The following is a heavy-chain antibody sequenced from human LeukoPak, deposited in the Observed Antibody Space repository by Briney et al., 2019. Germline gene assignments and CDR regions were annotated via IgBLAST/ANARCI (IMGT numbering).Heavy chain of an antibody. CDR2: ISAYNGNT. CDR1: GYSFTSYG. J-gene: IGHJ3*02. CDR3: ARDRWYSRNWNDAVDI. Sequence: ASVKVSCKTSGYSFTSYGISWVRQAPGQGLEWMGWISAYNGNTNYAQKVQGRVTMTTDTPTSTAYMELRSLRSDDTAVYYCARDRWYSRNWNDAVDIWGQGTMVTVSS. D-gene: IGHD6-13*01. V-gene: IGHV1-18*01.